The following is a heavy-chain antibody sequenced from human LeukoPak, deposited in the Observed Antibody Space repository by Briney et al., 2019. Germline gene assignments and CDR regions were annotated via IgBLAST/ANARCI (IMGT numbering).Heavy chain of an antibody. J-gene: IGHJ6*02. V-gene: IGHV3-30*03. CDR3: ARDRFQGNQPYGMDV. Sequence: PGRSLRLSCAASGFTFSSNAIHWVRQAPGKGLEWVAMILSDGNNDYYADSVKGRFTISRDNSKNTLYLQMNSLRAEDTAVYYCARDRFQGNQPYGMDVWGQGTTVTVSS. CDR1: GFTFSSNA. CDR2: ILSDGNND. D-gene: IGHD2-2*01.